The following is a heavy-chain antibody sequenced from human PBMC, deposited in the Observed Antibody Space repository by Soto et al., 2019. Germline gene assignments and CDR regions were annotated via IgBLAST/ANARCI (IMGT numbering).Heavy chain of an antibody. CDR1: GYTFTSYG. CDR2: ISAYNGNT. Sequence: ASVKVSCKASGYTFTSYGISWVRQAPGQGLEWMGWISAYNGNTNYAQKLQGRVTMTTDTSTSTAYMELRSLRSDDTAVYYCARESRTRGYSYGYVMAYWGQGTLVTVSS. D-gene: IGHD5-18*01. V-gene: IGHV1-18*01. J-gene: IGHJ4*02. CDR3: ARESRTRGYSYGYVMAY.